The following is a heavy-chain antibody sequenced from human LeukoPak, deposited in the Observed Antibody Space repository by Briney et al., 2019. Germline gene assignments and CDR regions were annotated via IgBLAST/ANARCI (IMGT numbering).Heavy chain of an antibody. D-gene: IGHD3-10*01. Sequence: ASVKVSCKASGYSFADYYMHWVRQAPGQGVEWMGWIKPNSGDTRSAQKFQGRVTMTRDTSISTAYMELSSLRYDDTAVYYCATNILVRDIINWFDPWGQGTLVTVSS. V-gene: IGHV1-2*02. J-gene: IGHJ5*02. CDR3: ATNILVRDIINWFDP. CDR1: GYSFADYY. CDR2: IKPNSGDT.